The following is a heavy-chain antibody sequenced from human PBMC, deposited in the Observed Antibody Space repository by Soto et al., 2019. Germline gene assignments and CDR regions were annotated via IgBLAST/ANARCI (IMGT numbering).Heavy chain of an antibody. D-gene: IGHD6-19*01. Sequence: QVQLVQSGAEVKKPGASVKVSCKASGYTFTSYYIHWVRQAPGQGLEWMGIINPSGGSTSYAQKFQGRVTMTRDTSTSTVYMELSSLRSEDTAVYYGARGSVAGRRFAYWGQGTLVTVSS. J-gene: IGHJ4*02. CDR2: INPSGGST. V-gene: IGHV1-46*01. CDR3: ARGSVAGRRFAY. CDR1: GYTFTSYY.